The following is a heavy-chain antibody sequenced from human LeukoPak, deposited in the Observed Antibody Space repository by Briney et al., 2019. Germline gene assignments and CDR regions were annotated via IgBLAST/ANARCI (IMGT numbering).Heavy chain of an antibody. CDR1: GFTFSSYS. CDR2: ISSSSSYI. D-gene: IGHD1-1*01. CDR3: ARFNGWLQLRGFDY. V-gene: IGHV3-21*01. J-gene: IGHJ4*02. Sequence: PGGSLRLSCAASGFTFSSYSMNGVRQAPGKGLVWVSSISSSSSYIYYADSVKGRFTISRDNAKNSLYLQMSSVRAEDTAVYYCARFNGWLQLRGFDYWGQGTLVTVSS.